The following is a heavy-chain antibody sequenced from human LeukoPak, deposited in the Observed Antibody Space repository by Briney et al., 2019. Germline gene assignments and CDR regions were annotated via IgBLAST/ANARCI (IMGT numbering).Heavy chain of an antibody. CDR1: GFTFSSYA. J-gene: IGHJ3*02. CDR3: ATQSPDYSIGPSYGSFNI. Sequence: PGGSLRLSCAASGFTFSSYAMSWVRQAPGKGLEWVSAISGSGGSTYYADSVKGRFTISRDNSKNTLFLQMNSLRAEDTALYYCATQSPDYSIGPSYGSFNIWGQGTKVTVSS. V-gene: IGHV3-23*01. CDR2: ISGSGGST. D-gene: IGHD3-10*01.